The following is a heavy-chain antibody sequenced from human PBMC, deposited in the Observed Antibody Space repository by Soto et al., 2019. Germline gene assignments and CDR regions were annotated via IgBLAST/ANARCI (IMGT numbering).Heavy chain of an antibody. CDR3: GTTVTMYYYFDY. CDR2: ISYDGSNK. CDR1: GFTFSSYA. Sequence: GGSLRLSCAASGFTFSSYAMHWVRQAPGKGLEWVAVISYDGSNKYYADSVKGRFTISRDNSKNTLYLQMNSLRAEDTAVYYCGTTVTMYYYFDYWGQGTLVTVSS. V-gene: IGHV3-30-3*01. J-gene: IGHJ4*02. D-gene: IGHD4-17*01.